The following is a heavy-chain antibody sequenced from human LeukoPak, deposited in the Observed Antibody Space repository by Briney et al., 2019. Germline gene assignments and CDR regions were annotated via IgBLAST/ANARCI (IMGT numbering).Heavy chain of an antibody. D-gene: IGHD2-15*01. V-gene: IGHV5-51*01. J-gene: IGHJ4*02. CDR1: GYMFNSYW. CDR3: ASSLGYCSGGVCYSGVAF. Sequence: GESLKISCEGSGYMFNSYWIGWVRQMPGKGPEWMGIIYSGDSDTRYSPSFQGHVTISVDKSIRTDYLQWRSLKASDSAIYYCASSLGYCSGGVCYSGVAFWGRGTPVTVSS. CDR2: IYSGDSDT.